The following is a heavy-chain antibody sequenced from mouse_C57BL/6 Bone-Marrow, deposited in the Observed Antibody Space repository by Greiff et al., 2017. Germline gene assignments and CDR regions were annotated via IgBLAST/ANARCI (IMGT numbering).Heavy chain of an antibody. CDR1: GYTFTSYW. D-gene: IGHD2-4*01. V-gene: IGHV1-69*01. Sequence: QVQLQQPGAELVMPGASVKLSCKASGYTFTSYWMNWVKQRPGQGLEWIGEIDPSDSYTNYNQKFKGKSTLTVDKSSSTAYMQLSSLTSADSAVYYCARLNIYYDYDGAMDYWGQGTSVTGSS. CDR3: ARLNIYYDYDGAMDY. J-gene: IGHJ4*01. CDR2: IDPSDSYT.